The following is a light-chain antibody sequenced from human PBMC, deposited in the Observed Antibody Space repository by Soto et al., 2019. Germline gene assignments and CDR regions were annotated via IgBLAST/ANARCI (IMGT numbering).Light chain of an antibody. CDR1: QNIANP. Sequence: GDRVTIPCRASQNIANPLNWYRQQPGKSPRLLIHAASTLESEVASRFSGSGYVTDFTLTIASLQAEEFSTYYCQQRHSAPLTFGGGTKIEIK. V-gene: IGKV1-39*01. CDR2: AAS. J-gene: IGKJ4*02. CDR3: QQRHSAPLT.